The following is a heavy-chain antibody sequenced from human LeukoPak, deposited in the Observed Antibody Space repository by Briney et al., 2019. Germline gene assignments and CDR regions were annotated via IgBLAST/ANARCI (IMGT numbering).Heavy chain of an antibody. CDR3: AKDIWGAVAGEGAFDY. Sequence: GGSLRLSCAASGFTFSSYAMHWVRQAPGKGLEWVAVISYDGSNKYYADSVKGRFTISRDNSKNTLYLQMNSLRAEDTALYYCAKDIWGAVAGEGAFDYWGQGTLVTVSS. CDR1: GFTFSSYA. J-gene: IGHJ4*02. V-gene: IGHV3-30-3*01. CDR2: ISYDGSNK. D-gene: IGHD6-19*01.